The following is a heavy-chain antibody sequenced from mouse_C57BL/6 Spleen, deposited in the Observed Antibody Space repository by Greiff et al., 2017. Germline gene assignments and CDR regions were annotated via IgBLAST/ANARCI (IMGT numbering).Heavy chain of an antibody. CDR1: GYTFTSYW. Sequence: VQLQQPGAELVMPGASVKLSCKASGYTFTSYWMHWVKQRPGQGLEWIGEIDPSDSYTNYNQKFKGKSTLTVDKSSSTASMQLSSRTSEDSAVYYCARQLRDYWGQGTTLTVSS. D-gene: IGHD3-2*02. CDR3: ARQLRDY. CDR2: IDPSDSYT. V-gene: IGHV1-69*01. J-gene: IGHJ2*01.